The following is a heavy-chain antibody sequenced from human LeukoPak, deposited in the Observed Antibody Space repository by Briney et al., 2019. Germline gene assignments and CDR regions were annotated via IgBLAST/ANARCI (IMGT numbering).Heavy chain of an antibody. CDR3: AKEGDVDTGSLDY. D-gene: IGHD5-18*01. CDR1: GFTVSSDY. V-gene: IGHV3-53*05. J-gene: IGHJ4*02. Sequence: GGSLRLSCAASGFTVSSDYMSWVRQAPGEGLECVSVIYSDGSTYYADSVKGRFTISRDNSKNTLYLQMNSLRAEDTAVYYCAKEGDVDTGSLDYWGQGTLVTVSS. CDR2: IYSDGST.